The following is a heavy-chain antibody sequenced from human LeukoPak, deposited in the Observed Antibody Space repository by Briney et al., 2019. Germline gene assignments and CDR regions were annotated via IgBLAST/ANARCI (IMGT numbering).Heavy chain of an antibody. CDR2: ISYDGSNK. Sequence: GGSLRLSCAASGFTFSNAWMSWVRQAPGKGLEWVAVISYDGSNKYYADSVKGRFTISRDNSKNTLYLQMNSLRAEDTAVYYCARGGYYYGSGSYYIYGMDVWGKGTTVTVSS. CDR3: ARGGYYYGSGSYYIYGMDV. V-gene: IGHV3-30*03. CDR1: GFTFSNAW. D-gene: IGHD3-10*01. J-gene: IGHJ6*04.